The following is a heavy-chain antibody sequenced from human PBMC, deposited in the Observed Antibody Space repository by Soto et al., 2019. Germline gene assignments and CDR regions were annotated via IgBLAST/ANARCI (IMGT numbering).Heavy chain of an antibody. Sequence: LSLTCTVSGGSISSYYWSWIRQPPGKGLEWIGYIYYSGSTNYNPSLKSRVTISVDTSKNQFSLKLSSVTAADTAVYYCARVGHYYDSSGVQWANLVAYWGQGTLVTVSS. D-gene: IGHD3-22*01. CDR3: ARVGHYYDSSGVQWANLVAY. V-gene: IGHV4-59*01. J-gene: IGHJ4*02. CDR1: GGSISSYY. CDR2: IYYSGST.